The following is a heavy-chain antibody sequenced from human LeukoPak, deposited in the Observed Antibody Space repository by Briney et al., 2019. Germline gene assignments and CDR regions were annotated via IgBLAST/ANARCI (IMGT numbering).Heavy chain of an antibody. Sequence: SETLSLTCTVSGVSTTNGIYYWAWIRQSPGKGLEWIGSVHNVGSTYYNLSLRSRVTMSIDTSKNQFSSRLNPVTAADTAVYYCARHAEYNSGWHFYLDHWGQGILVTVSS. CDR3: ARHAEYNSGWHFYLDH. J-gene: IGHJ4*02. D-gene: IGHD6-19*01. CDR2: VHNVGST. V-gene: IGHV4-39*01. CDR1: GVSTTNGIYY.